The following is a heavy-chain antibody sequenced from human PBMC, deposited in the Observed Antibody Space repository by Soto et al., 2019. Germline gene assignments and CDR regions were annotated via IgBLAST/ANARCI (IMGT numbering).Heavy chain of an antibody. CDR1: GITFIDYS. D-gene: IGHD3-9*01. Sequence: EVQLVESGGGLVQPGGSLRLSCVASGITFIDYSMNWVRQAPGKGLEWVSYISSRSSTIYYADSVKGRFTISRDNAKNSLYLQMNSLRAEDTAVYYCARAVNDILTGYYYFDYWGQGTLVTVSS. J-gene: IGHJ4*02. CDR3: ARAVNDILTGYYYFDY. CDR2: ISSRSSTI. V-gene: IGHV3-48*01.